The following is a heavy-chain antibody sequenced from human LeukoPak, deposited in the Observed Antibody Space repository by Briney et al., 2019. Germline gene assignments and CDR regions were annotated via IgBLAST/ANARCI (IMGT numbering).Heavy chain of an antibody. V-gene: IGHV1-8*03. D-gene: IGHD6-13*01. CDR2: MNPNSGNT. CDR3: ARGNTAWYGSVGY. CDR1: GYKFTTYA. J-gene: IGHJ4*02. Sequence: ASVKVSCKASGYKFTTYAINWVRQAPGQGLEWMGWMNPNSGNTGYAQKFQGRVTITRNTSISTAYIELSSLRSEDTAVYYCARGNTAWYGSVGYWGQGTLVTVSS.